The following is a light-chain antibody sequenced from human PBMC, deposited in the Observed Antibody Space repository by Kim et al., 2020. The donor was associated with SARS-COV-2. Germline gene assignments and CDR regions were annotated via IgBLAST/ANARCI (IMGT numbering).Light chain of an antibody. J-gene: IGLJ3*02. CDR3: QSYDDFNRV. CDR1: GGNIASSD. Sequence: GKTVTIACTRSGGNIASSDVQWYQQRPGSSPTTLIYEDNQRTPGVPERFSGSVDSSSNSASLTISGLKTEDEADYFCQSYDDFNRVFGGGTQLTVL. V-gene: IGLV6-57*01. CDR2: EDN.